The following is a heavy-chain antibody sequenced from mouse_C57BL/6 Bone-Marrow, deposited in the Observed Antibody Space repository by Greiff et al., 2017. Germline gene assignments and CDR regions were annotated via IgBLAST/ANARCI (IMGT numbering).Heavy chain of an antibody. V-gene: IGHV1-55*01. CDR1: GYTFTSYW. Sequence: QVQLQQPGAELVKPGASVKMSCKASGYTFTSYWITWVKQRPGQGLEWIGDIYPGSGSTNSNEKFTSKAKLTVDTSSSTAYMQLSSRTSEDSAVYYCARRLEYYGSSYDAMDYWGQGTSVTVSS. D-gene: IGHD1-1*01. CDR2: IYPGSGST. J-gene: IGHJ4*01. CDR3: ARRLEYYGSSYDAMDY.